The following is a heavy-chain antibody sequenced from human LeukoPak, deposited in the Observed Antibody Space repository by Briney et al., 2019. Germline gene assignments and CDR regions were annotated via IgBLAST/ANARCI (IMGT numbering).Heavy chain of an antibody. CDR3: AKENWGYNWKYDSSGSGINY. J-gene: IGHJ4*02. CDR2: ISGGGGST. V-gene: IGHV3-23*01. Sequence: GGSLRLSCAASEFTFSSYAMSWVRQAPGKGLHRVSAISGGGGSTYYTDSVKGRFTISRDNSKNTLYLQMNSLRAEDTAIYYCAKENWGYNWKYDSSGSGINYWGQGTLVTVSS. CDR1: EFTFSSYA. D-gene: IGHD3-22*01.